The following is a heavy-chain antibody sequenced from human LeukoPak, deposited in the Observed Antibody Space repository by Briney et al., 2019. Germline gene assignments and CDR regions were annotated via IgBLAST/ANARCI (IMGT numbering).Heavy chain of an antibody. CDR3: ARRAGDYSHPYDY. J-gene: IGHJ4*02. CDR1: GFTFSSYW. CDR2: IKQDGSEK. V-gene: IGHV3-7*03. D-gene: IGHD3-22*01. Sequence: PGGSLRLSCAASGFTFSSYWMSWVRQAPGKGLEWVANIKQDGSEKYYVDSVKGRFTISRDNAKNSLYLQMNSLRAEDTAVYYCARRAGDYSHPYDYWGQGILVTASS.